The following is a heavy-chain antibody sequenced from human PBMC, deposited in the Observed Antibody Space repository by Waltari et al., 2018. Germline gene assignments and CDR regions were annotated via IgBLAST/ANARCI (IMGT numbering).Heavy chain of an antibody. V-gene: IGHV5-51*01. CDR3: ARQRVDYYGSGSFFELDY. Sequence: EVQLVQSGAEVKKPGESLKISCKGSGYSFTSYCIGWVRQMPGKGLEWMGIIYPGDSDTRYSPSFQGQVTITADKSISTAYLQWSSLKASDTAMYYCARQRVDYYGSGSFFELDYWGQGTLVTVSS. D-gene: IGHD3-10*01. J-gene: IGHJ4*02. CDR2: IYPGDSDT. CDR1: GYSFTSYC.